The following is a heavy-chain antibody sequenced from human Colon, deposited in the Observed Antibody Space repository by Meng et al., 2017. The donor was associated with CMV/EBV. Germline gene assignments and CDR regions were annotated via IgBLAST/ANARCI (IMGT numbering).Heavy chain of an antibody. D-gene: IGHD2-21*01. CDR2: IYSCGFT. V-gene: IGHV3-53*01. CDR3: ARGLSYSGGSAARAFDD. Sequence: GFPLNDNYFNSVPPAPGQGLEWVSVIYSCGFTNYAESVQGRFTISRDTSNNMIYLQMSNLRAEDTAVYYCARGLSYSGGSAARAFDDGGQG. J-gene: IGHJ4*02. CDR1: GFPLNDNY.